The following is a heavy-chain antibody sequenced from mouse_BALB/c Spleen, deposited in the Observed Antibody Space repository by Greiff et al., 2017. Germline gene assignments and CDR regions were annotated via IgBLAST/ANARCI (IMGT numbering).Heavy chain of an antibody. CDR1: GYTFTDYN. CDR2: IYPYNGGT. V-gene: IGHV1S29*02. J-gene: IGHJ4*01. D-gene: IGHD2-1*01. Sequence: EVQLQQSGPELVKPGASVKISCKASGYTFTDYNMHWVKQSHGKSLEWIGYIYPYNGGTGYNQKFKSKATLTVDNSSSTAYMELRSLTSEDSAVYYCALIYPYAMDYWGQGTSVTVSS. CDR3: ALIYPYAMDY.